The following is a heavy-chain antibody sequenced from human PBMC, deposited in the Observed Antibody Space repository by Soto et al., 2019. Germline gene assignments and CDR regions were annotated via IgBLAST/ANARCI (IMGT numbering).Heavy chain of an antibody. CDR1: GYTLTELS. CDR2: FDPEDGET. Sequence: GASVKVSCKVSGYTLTELSMHWVRQAPGKGLEWMGGFDPEDGETIYAQKFQGRVTMTEDTSTDTAYMELSSLRSEDTAVYYCATVSPAGIAVAGSEDYYYYGMDVWGQGTTVTVSS. J-gene: IGHJ6*02. D-gene: IGHD6-19*01. CDR3: ATVSPAGIAVAGSEDYYYYGMDV. V-gene: IGHV1-24*01.